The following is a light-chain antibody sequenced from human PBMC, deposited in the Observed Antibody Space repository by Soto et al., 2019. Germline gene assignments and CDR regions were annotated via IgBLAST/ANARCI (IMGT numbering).Light chain of an antibody. CDR2: DVS. V-gene: IGLV2-14*03. J-gene: IGLJ1*01. CDR1: SSDVGAFNY. Sequence: QSVLTRPASVSGAPGQAITISCSGTSSDVGAFNYVSWYQQHPGKAPKLMIYDVSNRPSGASNRFSGSKSGNTASLTISGLRAEDEADYYCNSYTSNNTYVFGTGTKVTVL. CDR3: NSYTSNNTYV.